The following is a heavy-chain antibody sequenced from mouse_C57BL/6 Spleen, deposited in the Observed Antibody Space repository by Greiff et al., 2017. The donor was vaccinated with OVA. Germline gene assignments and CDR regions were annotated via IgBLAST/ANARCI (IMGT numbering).Heavy chain of an antibody. V-gene: IGHV1-18*01. Sequence: DVQLQESGPELVKPGASVKIPCKASGYTFTDYNMDWVKQSHGKSLEWIGDINPNNGGTIYNQKFKGKATLTVDKSSSTAYMELRSLTSEDTAVYYCAREVYSNFNWYFDVWGTGTTVTVSS. CDR1: GYTFTDYN. CDR2: INPNNGGT. CDR3: AREVYSNFNWYFDV. D-gene: IGHD2-5*01. J-gene: IGHJ1*03.